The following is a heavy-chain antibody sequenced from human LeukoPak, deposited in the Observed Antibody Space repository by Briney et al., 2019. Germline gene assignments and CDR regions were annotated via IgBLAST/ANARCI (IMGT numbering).Heavy chain of an antibody. D-gene: IGHD3-22*01. Sequence: PGGSLRLSCAASGFTFSSYAMHWVRQAPGKGLEWVAVISYDGSNIYYADSVKGRFTISRDNSKNTLYLQVNSLRAEDTAVYYCARDYSSGYYRTFDYWGRGTLVTVSS. V-gene: IGHV3-30*04. J-gene: IGHJ4*02. CDR1: GFTFSSYA. CDR2: ISYDGSNI. CDR3: ARDYSSGYYRTFDY.